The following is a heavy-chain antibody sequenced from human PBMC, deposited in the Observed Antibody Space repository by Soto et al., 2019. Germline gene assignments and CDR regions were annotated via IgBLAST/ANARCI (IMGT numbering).Heavy chain of an antibody. V-gene: IGHV3-48*03. CDR1: GFTFSSYE. J-gene: IGHJ4*02. CDR3: ARGNSPVNVY. CDR2: ITSSGTTI. Sequence: PGGSLRLSCAASGFTFSSYEMNWVRKAPGKGLEWISYITSSGTTIYYADSVKGRFTISRDNAKNSLYLQMNSLRAEDTAVYYCARGNSPVNVYWGQGXLVTVSS. D-gene: IGHD3-16*02.